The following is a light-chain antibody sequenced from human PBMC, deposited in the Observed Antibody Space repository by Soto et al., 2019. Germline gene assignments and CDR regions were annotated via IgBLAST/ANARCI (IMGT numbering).Light chain of an antibody. Sequence: QSVLTQPASVSHSPGQSVAISCTGTTSDVGGYKCVSWYQQHPGKVPKLLMHEVSNRPSGVSNRFSGSKSGNTASLTISGLPAEDEADYYCLYNTSTISYVFGPGTKFTVL. CDR1: TSDVGGYKC. CDR3: LYNTSTISYV. J-gene: IGLJ1*01. V-gene: IGLV2-14*01. CDR2: EVS.